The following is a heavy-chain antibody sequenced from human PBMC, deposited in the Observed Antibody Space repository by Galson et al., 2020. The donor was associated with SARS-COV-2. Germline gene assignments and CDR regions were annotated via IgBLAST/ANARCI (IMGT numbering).Heavy chain of an antibody. Sequence: GESLKISCVASGFTFSSYWMHWVRQVPGKGLVWVSRINNDGRSTNYADSVQGRFTISRDNTKSTLYLQMNSLRAEDTAVYYCARDPITWDSSDYFDYWGQGTLVTVSS. J-gene: IGHJ4*02. CDR3: ARDPITWDSSDYFDY. CDR2: INNDGRST. V-gene: IGHV3-74*01. D-gene: IGHD3-22*01. CDR1: GFTFSSYW.